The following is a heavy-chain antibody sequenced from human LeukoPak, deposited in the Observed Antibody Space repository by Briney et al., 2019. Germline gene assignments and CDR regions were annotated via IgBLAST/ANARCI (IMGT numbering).Heavy chain of an antibody. CDR2: IWYDGSNK. CDR1: GFTFSSYG. Sequence: GGSLRLSCAASGFTFSSYGMHWVRQAPGKGLEWVAVIWYDGSNKYYADSVKGRFTISRDNSKNTLYLQMNSLRAEDTAVYYCARVYSSSWYVSYYYYGMDVWGQGTTVTVSS. D-gene: IGHD6-13*01. CDR3: ARVYSSSWYVSYYYYGMDV. V-gene: IGHV3-33*01. J-gene: IGHJ6*02.